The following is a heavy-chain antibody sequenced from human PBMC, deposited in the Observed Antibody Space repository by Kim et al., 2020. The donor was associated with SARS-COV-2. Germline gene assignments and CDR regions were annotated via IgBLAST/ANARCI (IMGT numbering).Heavy chain of an antibody. Sequence: GGSLRLSCAASGFTFSSYAMSWVRQAPGKGLEWVSAISGSGGSTYYADSVKGRLTISRDNSKNTLYLQMNSLRAEDTAVYYCAKDHGAVAVWDGDFDYWGQGALVTVSS. J-gene: IGHJ4*02. CDR3: AKDHGAVAVWDGDFDY. D-gene: IGHD6-19*01. CDR2: ISGSGGST. CDR1: GFTFSSYA. V-gene: IGHV3-23*01.